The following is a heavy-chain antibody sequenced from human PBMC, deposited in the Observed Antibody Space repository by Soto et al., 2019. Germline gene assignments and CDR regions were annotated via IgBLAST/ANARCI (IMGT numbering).Heavy chain of an antibody. D-gene: IGHD3-3*01. CDR2: INHSGSA. CDR3: AGWAVGIMIFGVPKDY. J-gene: IGHJ4*02. CDR1: GGSFSGHF. Sequence: SETLSLTCVVYGGSFSGHFWSWIRQPLGKGLEWIGEINHSGSANYNPSLKSRVTISVDTSKNQFSLKLTSVTAADTAVYYCAGWAVGIMIFGVPKDYWSQGTQVTVSS. V-gene: IGHV4-34*01.